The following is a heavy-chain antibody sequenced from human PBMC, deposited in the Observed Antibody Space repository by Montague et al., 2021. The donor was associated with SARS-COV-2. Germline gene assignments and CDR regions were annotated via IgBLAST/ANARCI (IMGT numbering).Heavy chain of an antibody. CDR2: INHSGST. J-gene: IGHJ6*02. CDR1: GGSFSGYY. D-gene: IGHD1-1*01. CDR3: ARSRGTALFRRIYFGMDV. V-gene: IGHV4-34*01. Sequence: SETLSLTCAVYGGSFSGYYWSWIRQPPGKGLEWIGEINHSGSTNYNPSLKSRVTISVDTSKNQFSLKLSSVTAADTAVYYCARSRGTALFRRIYFGMDVWGHGTTVTVSS.